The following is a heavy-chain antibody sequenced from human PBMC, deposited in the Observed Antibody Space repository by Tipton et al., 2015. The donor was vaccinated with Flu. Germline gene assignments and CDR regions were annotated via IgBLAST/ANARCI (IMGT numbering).Heavy chain of an antibody. J-gene: IGHJ1*01. CDR2: VSGGGANT. CDR3: AKFKIGSGWYFQH. Sequence: SLRLSCAASGFTFSRYAMSWVRQAPGKGLEWVSAVSGGGANTYYADSVKGRFTISRDNSKNTLYLQMNSLRAEDTAIYYCAKFKIGSGWYFQHWGQGTLVTVSS. V-gene: IGHV3-23*01. D-gene: IGHD6-19*01. CDR1: GFTFSRYA.